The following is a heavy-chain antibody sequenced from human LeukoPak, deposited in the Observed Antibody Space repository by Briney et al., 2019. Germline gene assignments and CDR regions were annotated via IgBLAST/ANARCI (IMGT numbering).Heavy chain of an antibody. V-gene: IGHV4-59*01. Sequence: PSETLSLTCTVSGGSISSYYWSWIRQPPGKGLERVGYIYYSGSTNYNPSLKSRVTISVDTSKNQFSLKLSSVTAADTAVYYCARGDDFWSGKMGFDPWGQGTLVTVSS. J-gene: IGHJ5*02. CDR1: GGSISSYY. D-gene: IGHD3-3*01. CDR3: ARGDDFWSGKMGFDP. CDR2: IYYSGST.